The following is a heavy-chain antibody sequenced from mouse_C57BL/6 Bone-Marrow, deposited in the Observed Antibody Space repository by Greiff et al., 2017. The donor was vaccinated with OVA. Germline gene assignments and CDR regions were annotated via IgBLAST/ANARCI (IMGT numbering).Heavy chain of an antibody. CDR1: GYTFTSYW. Sequence: VQLQQSGAELVKPGASVKLSCKASGYTFTSYWMHWVKQRPGQGLEWIGMIHPNSGSTNYNEKFKSKATLTVDKSSSTAYMQLSSLTSEDSAVYYCASIYYGKTGYWGQGTTLTVSS. D-gene: IGHD2-1*01. J-gene: IGHJ2*01. CDR3: ASIYYGKTGY. CDR2: IHPNSGST. V-gene: IGHV1-64*01.